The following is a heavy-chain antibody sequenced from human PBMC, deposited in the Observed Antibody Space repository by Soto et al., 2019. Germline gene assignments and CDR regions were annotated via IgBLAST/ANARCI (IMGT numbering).Heavy chain of an antibody. CDR2: IKQDGSAK. CDR1: GFTFSSYW. V-gene: IGHV3-7*04. CDR3: PRVETYGRYFFDC. J-gene: IGHJ4*02. D-gene: IGHD4-17*01. Sequence: EVQLVESGGGLVQPGGSLRLSCAASGFTFSSYWMSWVLQAPGKGLEWVANIKQDGSAKYYVDSVKGRCTISRDNAKNSLYLQLNSLRAEDTAVYYCPRVETYGRYFFDCWGQGTLVTVSS.